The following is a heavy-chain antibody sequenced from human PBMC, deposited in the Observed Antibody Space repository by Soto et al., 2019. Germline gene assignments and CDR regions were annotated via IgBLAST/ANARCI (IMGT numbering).Heavy chain of an antibody. Sequence: GGSLRLSCAASGFTFSSYSMNWVRQAPGKGLEWVSSISSSSSYIYYADSVKGRFTISRDNAKNSLYLQMNSLRAEDTAVYYCARMSYGDKKGFDYWGQGTLVTVSS. CDR2: ISSSSSYI. CDR1: GFTFSSYS. CDR3: ARMSYGDKKGFDY. J-gene: IGHJ4*02. D-gene: IGHD4-17*01. V-gene: IGHV3-21*01.